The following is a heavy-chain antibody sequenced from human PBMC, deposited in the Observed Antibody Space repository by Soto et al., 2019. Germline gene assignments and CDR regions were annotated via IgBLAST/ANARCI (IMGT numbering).Heavy chain of an antibody. D-gene: IGHD2-8*01. J-gene: IGHJ4*02. CDR1: GFTFSSYW. Sequence: GGSLRLSCAASGFTFSSYWMHWVRQAPGKGLVWVSRINPGGTITDYADSVKGRFTISRDNAKNTVYLQVNSLRGDDTAEYFCARVPIGKYGVWNYWGQGILVTVSS. CDR2: INPGGTIT. V-gene: IGHV3-74*01. CDR3: ARVPIGKYGVWNY.